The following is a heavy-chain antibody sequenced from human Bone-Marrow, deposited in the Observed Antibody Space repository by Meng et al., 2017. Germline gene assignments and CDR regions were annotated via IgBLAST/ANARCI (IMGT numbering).Heavy chain of an antibody. D-gene: IGHD1-1*01. Sequence: HVELKQWGAGLVKPSETLSLTCAVYGGSFSGYYWSWIRQPPGKGLEWIGEINHSGSTNYNPSLKSRVTISVDTSKNQFSLKLSSVTAADTAVYYCARGTRPLLFQHWGQGTLVTVSS. CDR1: GGSFSGYY. CDR3: ARGTRPLLFQH. J-gene: IGHJ1*01. CDR2: INHSGST. V-gene: IGHV4-34*01.